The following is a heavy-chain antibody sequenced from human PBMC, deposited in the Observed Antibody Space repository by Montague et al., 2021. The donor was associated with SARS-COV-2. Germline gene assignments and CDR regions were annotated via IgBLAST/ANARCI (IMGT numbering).Heavy chain of an antibody. CDR2: IYYSGST. CDR1: GGSISSYY. V-gene: IGHV4-59*12. D-gene: IGHD2-15*01. Sequence: SETLSLTCTVSGGSISSYYWSWIRQPPGKGLEWIGYIYYSGSTNYNPSLKSRVTISVDTSKNQFSLKLSSVTAADTAVYYCARVGFGYCSGGSCYRASDYWGQGTLVTVSS. J-gene: IGHJ4*02. CDR3: ARVGFGYCSGGSCYRASDY.